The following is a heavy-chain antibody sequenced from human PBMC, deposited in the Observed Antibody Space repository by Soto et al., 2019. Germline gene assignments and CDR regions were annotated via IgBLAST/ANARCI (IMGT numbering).Heavy chain of an antibody. J-gene: IGHJ5*02. Sequence: ASVKVSCKASGYTFTSYGISWVRQAPGQGLEWMGWISAYNGNTNYAQKLQGRVTMTTDTSTSTAYVELRSLRSDDTAVYYCARVGLYDFWSGYSNWFDPWGQGTQVTVSS. D-gene: IGHD3-3*01. V-gene: IGHV1-18*01. CDR1: GYTFTSYG. CDR2: ISAYNGNT. CDR3: ARVGLYDFWSGYSNWFDP.